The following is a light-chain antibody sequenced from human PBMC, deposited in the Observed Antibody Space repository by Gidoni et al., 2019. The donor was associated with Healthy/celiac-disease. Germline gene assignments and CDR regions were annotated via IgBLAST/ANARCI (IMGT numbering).Light chain of an antibody. Sequence: QAVVTPAPSLTVSPGGTVTLTCCSSTGPVTSGHSPYWFQQKPGQAPRTLIYYTSNKHSWTPARFSGSLLGGKAALTLSGAQPEDEAEYYCLLSYSGARGVFGGGTKLTVL. CDR1: TGPVTSGHS. CDR2: YTS. V-gene: IGLV7-46*01. J-gene: IGLJ3*02. CDR3: LLSYSGARGV.